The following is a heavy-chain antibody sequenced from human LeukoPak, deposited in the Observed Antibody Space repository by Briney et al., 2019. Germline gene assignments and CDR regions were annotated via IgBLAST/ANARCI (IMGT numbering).Heavy chain of an antibody. D-gene: IGHD1-7*01. V-gene: IGHV4-4*07. Sequence: SETLSLTCTVSGGSISSYYWSWIRQPAGKGQEWIGRIYSSGSTNYNPSLKSRVTMSVDTSKNQFSLRLSSVTAADTAVYYCARDQANWNYGDYFDPWGQGTLVTVSS. J-gene: IGHJ5*02. CDR2: IYSSGST. CDR1: GGSISSYY. CDR3: ARDQANWNYGDYFDP.